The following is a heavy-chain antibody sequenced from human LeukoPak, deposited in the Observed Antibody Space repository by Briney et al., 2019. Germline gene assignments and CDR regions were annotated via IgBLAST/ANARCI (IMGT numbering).Heavy chain of an antibody. Sequence: GESLKISCQGSGYSFTNYWIGWVREVPGKGLEWMGIMYPGDSDTRYSPSFQGQVTISADKSISTAYLQWSSLKASDTAMYYCARLPGLPARSNYYYYMDVWGKGTTVTVSS. CDR3: ARLPGLPARSNYYYYMDV. CDR1: GYSFTNYW. CDR2: MYPGDSDT. J-gene: IGHJ6*03. V-gene: IGHV5-51*01. D-gene: IGHD6-6*01.